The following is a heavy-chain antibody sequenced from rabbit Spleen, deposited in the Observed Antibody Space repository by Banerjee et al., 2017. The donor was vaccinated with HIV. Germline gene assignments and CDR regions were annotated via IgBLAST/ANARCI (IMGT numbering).Heavy chain of an antibody. J-gene: IGHJ4*01. D-gene: IGHD3-3*01. V-gene: IGHV1S45*01. CDR3: ARAASTTGYALAL. Sequence: QEQLEESGGDLVKPGGTLTLTCTASGFTLSNTWMCWVRQAPGKGPEWIACGYNGDVSTNYASWAKGRFTISKTSSTTVTLQMTSLTAADTATYFCARAASTTGYALALWGPGTLVTVS. CDR2: GYNGDVST. CDR1: GFTLSNTW.